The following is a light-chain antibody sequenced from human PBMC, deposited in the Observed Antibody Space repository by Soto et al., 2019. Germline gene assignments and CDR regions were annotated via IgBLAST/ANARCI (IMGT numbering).Light chain of an antibody. V-gene: IGKV3D-15*01. Sequence: EIQMTQSPATLSVSPGETVTLSCRARQGVTSSRVAWYQQKPRQAPRLLMYDRSTRAFGIPARFSGSGSGTEFTLTISSLQSGDLAVYHCQQYGNGPPWTFGQGTKVQL. J-gene: IGKJ1*01. CDR1: QGVTSS. CDR2: DRS. CDR3: QQYGNGPPWT.